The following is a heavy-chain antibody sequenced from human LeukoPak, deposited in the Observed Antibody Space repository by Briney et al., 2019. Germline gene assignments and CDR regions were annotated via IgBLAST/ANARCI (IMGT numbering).Heavy chain of an antibody. D-gene: IGHD1-26*01. CDR2: INPNSGGT. V-gene: IGHV1-2*02. CDR1: GYTFTGYY. CDR3: ARGPIVGASQYYYFDY. J-gene: IGHJ4*02. Sequence: ASVKVSCKASGYTFTGYYIHWVRQAPGQGLEWMGWINPNSGGTNYAQKFQGRVTMTRDTSISTAYMELSRLRSDDTAVYYCARGPIVGASQYYYFDYWGQGTLVTVSS.